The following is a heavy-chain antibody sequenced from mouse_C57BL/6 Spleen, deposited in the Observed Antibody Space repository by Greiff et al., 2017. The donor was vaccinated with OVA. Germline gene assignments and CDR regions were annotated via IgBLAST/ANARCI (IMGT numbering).Heavy chain of an antibody. CDR1: GFTFSSYA. CDR3: TRGYYGSSLYAMDY. Sequence: DVMLVESGEGLVKPGGSLKLSCAASGFTFSSYAMSWVRQTPEKRLEWVAYISSGGDYIYYADTVKGRFTISRVNARNTLYLQMSSLKSEDTAMYYCTRGYYGSSLYAMDYWGQGTSVTVSS. CDR2: ISSGGDYI. V-gene: IGHV5-9-1*02. J-gene: IGHJ4*01. D-gene: IGHD1-1*01.